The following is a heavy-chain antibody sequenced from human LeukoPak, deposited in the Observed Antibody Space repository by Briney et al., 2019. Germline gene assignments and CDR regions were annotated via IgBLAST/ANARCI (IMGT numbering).Heavy chain of an antibody. CDR1: GGSISSSSYY. CDR2: IYYSGST. V-gene: IGHV4-39*01. J-gene: IGHJ4*02. Sequence: SETLSLTCPVSGGSISSSSYYWGWIRQPPGKGLEWIGSIYYSGSTYYNPSLKSRVTISVDTSKNQFSLKLSSVTAADTAVYYCARQRIAAAEDYWGQGTLVTVSS. D-gene: IGHD6-13*01. CDR3: ARQRIAAAEDY.